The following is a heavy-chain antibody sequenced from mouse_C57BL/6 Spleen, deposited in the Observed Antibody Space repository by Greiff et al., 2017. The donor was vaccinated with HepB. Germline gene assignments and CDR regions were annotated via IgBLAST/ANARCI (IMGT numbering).Heavy chain of an antibody. Sequence: EVQVVESGGGLVKPGGSLKLSCAASGFTFSDYGMHWVRQAPEKGLEWVAYISSGSSTIYYADTVKGRFTISRDNAKNTLFLQMTSLRSEDTAMYYCASSITTVVGYAMDYWGQGTSVTVSS. J-gene: IGHJ4*01. CDR3: ASSITTVVGYAMDY. D-gene: IGHD1-1*01. V-gene: IGHV5-17*01. CDR2: ISSGSSTI. CDR1: GFTFSDYG.